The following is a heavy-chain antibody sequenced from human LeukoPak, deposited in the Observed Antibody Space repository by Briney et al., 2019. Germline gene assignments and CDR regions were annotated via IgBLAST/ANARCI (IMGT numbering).Heavy chain of an antibody. D-gene: IGHD3-22*01. Sequence: SETLSLTCTVSGGSISAYHWNWIRQPAGKGLEWIGRIQNSDTNYNPSLKSRVIISVDTSKKQFSLKLNSVTAADTAVYYCAREDYDTSGYYRPYWGQGTLVTVAS. CDR2: IQNSDT. J-gene: IGHJ4*02. CDR1: GGSISAYH. V-gene: IGHV4-4*07. CDR3: AREDYDTSGYYRPY.